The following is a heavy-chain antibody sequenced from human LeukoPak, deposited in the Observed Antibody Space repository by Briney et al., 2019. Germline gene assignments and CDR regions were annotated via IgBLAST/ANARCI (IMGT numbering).Heavy chain of an antibody. D-gene: IGHD5-18*01. CDR3: ARRFTSMVYFDY. J-gene: IGHJ4*02. CDR2: IYPGDSDT. CDR1: GYSFTNYW. Sequence: GESLKISCKGSGYSFTNYWVGWVRQMPGRGLEWMGIIYPGDSDTRYSPSFQGQVTISADKSIGTAYLQWSNLKASDTAMYYCARRFTSMVYFDYWGQGTLVTVSS. V-gene: IGHV5-51*01.